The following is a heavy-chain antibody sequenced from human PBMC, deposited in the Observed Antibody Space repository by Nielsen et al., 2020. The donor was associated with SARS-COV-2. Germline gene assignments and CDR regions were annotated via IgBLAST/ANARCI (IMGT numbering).Heavy chain of an antibody. J-gene: IGHJ4*02. CDR2: ISSSSSYI. CDR3: ARDYYDSSGYYVGVDY. Sequence: GESLKISCAASGFTFSSYSMNWVRQAPGKGLEWVSSISSSSSYIYYADSVKGRFTISRDNAKNSLYLQMNSLRAEDTAVYYCARDYYDSSGYYVGVDYWGQGTLVTVSS. D-gene: IGHD3-22*01. V-gene: IGHV3-21*01. CDR1: GFTFSSYS.